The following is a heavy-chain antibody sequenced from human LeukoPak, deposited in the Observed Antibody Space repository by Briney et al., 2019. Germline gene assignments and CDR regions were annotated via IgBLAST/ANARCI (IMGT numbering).Heavy chain of an antibody. D-gene: IGHD3-10*01. Sequence: GGSLRLSCAASGFTFSSYDMSWVRQSPGKGLEGVSAICGSGGSTFYADCVKRRFPISRDISKNAVYLHMKSLRGEDAGVFYCVKRGGGFGEPYGAFNMWGEGTMLTVSS. J-gene: IGHJ3*02. CDR1: GFTFSSYD. CDR3: VKRGGGFGEPYGAFNM. CDR2: ICGSGGST. V-gene: IGHV3-23*01.